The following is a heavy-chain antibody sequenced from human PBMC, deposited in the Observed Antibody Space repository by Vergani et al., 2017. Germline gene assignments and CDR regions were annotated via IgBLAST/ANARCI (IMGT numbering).Heavy chain of an antibody. Sequence: QVQLQQWGAGLLKPSETLSLTCAVYGGSFSGYYWSWIRQPPGKGLEWIGEINHSGSTHYNPSLKSRVTISVDTSKNQFSLKLSSVTAADTAVYYCARGGVGSYLSFDYWGQGTLVTVSS. J-gene: IGHJ4*02. CDR3: ARGGVGSYLSFDY. CDR1: GGSFSGYY. CDR2: INHSGST. V-gene: IGHV4-34*01. D-gene: IGHD1-26*01.